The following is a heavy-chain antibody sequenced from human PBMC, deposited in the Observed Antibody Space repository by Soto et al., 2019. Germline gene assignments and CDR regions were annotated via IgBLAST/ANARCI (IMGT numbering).Heavy chain of an antibody. CDR1: GYSFTSYW. J-gene: IGHJ5*02. D-gene: IGHD2-2*01. Sequence: GESLKISCKGSGYSFTSYWIGWVRQMPGKGLEWMGIIYPGDSDTRYSPSFQGQVTISADKSISTAYLQWSSLKASDTAMYYCARHLGYCSSTSCYSLDPWGQGTLVTVSS. CDR2: IYPGDSDT. V-gene: IGHV5-51*01. CDR3: ARHLGYCSSTSCYSLDP.